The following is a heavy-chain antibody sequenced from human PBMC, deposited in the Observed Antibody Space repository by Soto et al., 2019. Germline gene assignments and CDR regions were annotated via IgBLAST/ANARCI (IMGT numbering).Heavy chain of an antibody. CDR2: FTAAGRNT. D-gene: IGHD6-6*01. CDR3: AKMGGANLQKLFHV. CDR1: GCTFSDFA. V-gene: IGHV3-23*01. Sequence: VGSLRLSCAASGCTFSDFAMSWVRKSPGKGLEWVSTFTAAGRNTFYADSVKGRFTTSRDNSKSTLYLHVNSLRVDDTAVYYCAKMGGANLQKLFHVWGHGTLVTVSS. J-gene: IGHJ4*01.